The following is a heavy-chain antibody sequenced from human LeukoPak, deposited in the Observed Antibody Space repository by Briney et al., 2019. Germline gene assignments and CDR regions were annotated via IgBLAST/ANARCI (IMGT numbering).Heavy chain of an antibody. CDR3: ARVITGAFDI. CDR1: GGSFSGYY. CDR2: INHSGST. D-gene: IGHD1-14*01. V-gene: IGHV4-34*01. J-gene: IGHJ3*02. Sequence: KTSETLSLTCAVYGGSFSGYYWSWIRQPPGKGLEWIGEINHSGSTNYNPSLKSRVTISVDTSKNQFSLKLSSVTAADTAVYYCARVITGAFDIWGQGTMVTVSS.